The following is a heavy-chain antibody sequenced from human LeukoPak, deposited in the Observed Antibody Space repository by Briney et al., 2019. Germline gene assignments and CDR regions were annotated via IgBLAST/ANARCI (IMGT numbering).Heavy chain of an antibody. J-gene: IGHJ5*02. V-gene: IGHV4-34*01. D-gene: IGHD3-10*01. CDR3: AAITMVRGVPYDWFDP. CDR2: INHSGST. Sequence: SETLSLTCAVYGGSFCGYYWSWIRQPPGKGLEWIGEINHSGSTNYNPSLKSRVTISVDTSKNQFSLKLSSVTAADTAVYYCAAITMVRGVPYDWFDPWGQGTLVTVSS. CDR1: GGSFCGYY.